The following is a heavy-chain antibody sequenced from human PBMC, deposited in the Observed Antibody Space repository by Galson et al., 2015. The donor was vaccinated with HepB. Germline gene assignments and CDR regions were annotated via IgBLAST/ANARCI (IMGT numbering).Heavy chain of an antibody. Sequence: QSGAEVKKPGESLRISCKGSGYSFTSYWISWVRQMPGKGLEWMGRIDPSDSYTNYSPSFQGHVTISADKSISTAYLLWSSLKASDTAMYYCARHYDFWSGHDYYGMDVWGQGTTVTVSS. D-gene: IGHD3-3*01. V-gene: IGHV5-10-1*01. CDR1: GYSFTSYW. CDR2: IDPSDSYT. CDR3: ARHYDFWSGHDYYGMDV. J-gene: IGHJ6*02.